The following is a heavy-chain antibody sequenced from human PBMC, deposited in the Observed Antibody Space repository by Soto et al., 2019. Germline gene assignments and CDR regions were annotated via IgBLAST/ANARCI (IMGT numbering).Heavy chain of an antibody. V-gene: IGHV6-1*01. J-gene: IGHJ4*02. Sequence: QVQLQQSGPGLVKPSQTLSLTCAISGDSVSSNIAAWSWIRQSPSRGLEWLGRTYYRSKWNNDYAVSVESRIIINPDTSKNQFSLQLSSVPPEDTAVYYCARIAVAVPPVWGQGTLVTVSS. D-gene: IGHD6-19*01. CDR3: ARIAVAVPPV. CDR1: GDSVSSNIAA. CDR2: TYYRSKWNN.